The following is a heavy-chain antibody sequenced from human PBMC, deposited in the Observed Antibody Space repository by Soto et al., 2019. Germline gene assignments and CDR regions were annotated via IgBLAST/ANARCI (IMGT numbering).Heavy chain of an antibody. D-gene: IGHD3-10*01. CDR1: GGAFNGYY. CDR3: ARAAAALVRGSIGGFDY. Sequence: QVHLQQWGAGLLKPSETLSLTCAVNGGAFNGYYWTWIRQSPGKGLQWIGEINHSGTVDYNPSLKSRLTFSIDTSKKQFSLTLTSVTAADTAVYYCARAAAALVRGSIGGFDYWGQGTLVTVSS. V-gene: IGHV4-34*01. CDR2: INHSGTV. J-gene: IGHJ4*02.